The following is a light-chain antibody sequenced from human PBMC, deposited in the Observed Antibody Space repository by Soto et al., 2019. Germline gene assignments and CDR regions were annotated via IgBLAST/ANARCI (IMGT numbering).Light chain of an antibody. CDR3: QQYGRSPTT. J-gene: IGKJ1*01. CDR1: QNFGSTY. V-gene: IGKV3-20*01. CDR2: GAS. Sequence: EVVFTQSPDTLSLSPGERATLSCRASQNFGSTYLAWCQQKRGQAPRFLIYGASSRETGIPDRFSGSGAGTDCTRAISRLEPEDVEVDSCQQYGRSPTTFGQGTKVDIK.